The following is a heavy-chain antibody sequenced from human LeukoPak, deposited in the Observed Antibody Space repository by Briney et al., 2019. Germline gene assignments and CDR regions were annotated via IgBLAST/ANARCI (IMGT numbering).Heavy chain of an antibody. V-gene: IGHV4-59*01. J-gene: IGHJ3*02. CDR1: GGSTSSYY. CDR3: AREWKTTTTAGRAFDI. Sequence: SETLSFTCTVSGGSTSSYYWSWIRQPPGKGLEWIGYIYYSGSTNYNPSLKSRVTISVDTSKNQFSLKLSSVTAADTAVYYCAREWKTTTTAGRAFDIWGQGTMVTVSS. D-gene: IGHD1-1*01. CDR2: IYYSGST.